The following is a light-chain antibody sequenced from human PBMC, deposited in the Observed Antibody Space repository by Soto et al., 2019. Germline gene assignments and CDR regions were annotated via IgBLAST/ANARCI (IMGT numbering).Light chain of an antibody. CDR3: QQYNNCPPMA. V-gene: IGKV3-15*01. J-gene: IGKJ1*01. CDR2: GAS. Sequence: EIVMTQSPATLSVSPGERATLSCRASQSVSSNLAWYQQKPGQAPRLLIYGASTKATGIPARFSGSGSGTEFPLTISSLQSEDFAVYYCQQYNNCPPMAFGQGTKVEIK. CDR1: QSVSSN.